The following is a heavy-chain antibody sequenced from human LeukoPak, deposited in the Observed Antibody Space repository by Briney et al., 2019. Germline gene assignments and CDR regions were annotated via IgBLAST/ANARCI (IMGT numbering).Heavy chain of an antibody. CDR2: IYYSGST. CDR1: GGSISSSSYY. Sequence: SETLSLTCTVSGGSISSSSYYWGWIRQPPGKGLEWIGSIYYSGSTYYSPSLKSRVTISVDTSKNQFSLKLSSVTAADTAVYYCARLRAAAPINNFDYWGQGTLVIVAS. J-gene: IGHJ4*02. V-gene: IGHV4-39*01. D-gene: IGHD6-13*01. CDR3: ARLRAAAPINNFDY.